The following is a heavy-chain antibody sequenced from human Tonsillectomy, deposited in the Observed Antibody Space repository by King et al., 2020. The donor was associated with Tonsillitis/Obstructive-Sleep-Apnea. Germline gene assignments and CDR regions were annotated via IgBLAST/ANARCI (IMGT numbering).Heavy chain of an antibody. CDR2: IYYSGST. V-gene: IGHV4-59*01. D-gene: IGHD3-3*02. Sequence: VQLQESGPGLVKPSETLSLTCTVSGGSISSYYWSWIRQPPGKGLEWIGYIYYSGSTNYNPSLKSRVTISVDTSKNQFSLKLSSVTAADTAVYYCARVDPRSFFPFDYWGQGTLVTVSS. J-gene: IGHJ4*02. CDR3: ARVDPRSFFPFDY. CDR1: GGSISSYY.